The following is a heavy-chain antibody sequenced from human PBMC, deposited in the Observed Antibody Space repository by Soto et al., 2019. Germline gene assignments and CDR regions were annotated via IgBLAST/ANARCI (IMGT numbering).Heavy chain of an antibody. Sequence: GGSLRLSCAASGFTFSDYAMTWVRQAPGKGLQWVSAISGSGDYTYYADSVKGRFTISRDNSKNTLYLQMNSLRAEDTAVYYCAKDRASFDYWGQGTLVTVSS. J-gene: IGHJ4*02. CDR1: GFTFSDYA. V-gene: IGHV3-23*01. CDR2: ISGSGDYT. CDR3: AKDRASFDY.